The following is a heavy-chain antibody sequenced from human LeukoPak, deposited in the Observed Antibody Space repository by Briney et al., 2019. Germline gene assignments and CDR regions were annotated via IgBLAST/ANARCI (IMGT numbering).Heavy chain of an antibody. Sequence: GSLRLSCAASGFTFSYYAMSWVRQAPGKGLEWVSVISGSGDSTFYADSVKGRFTISRDNSKNTLYLQMNSLRAEDTAVYYCAKDPHPLYSSSSEIGYWGQGTLVTVSS. CDR2: ISGSGDST. V-gene: IGHV3-23*01. CDR1: GFTFSYYA. CDR3: AKDPHPLYSSSSEIGY. D-gene: IGHD6-6*01. J-gene: IGHJ4*02.